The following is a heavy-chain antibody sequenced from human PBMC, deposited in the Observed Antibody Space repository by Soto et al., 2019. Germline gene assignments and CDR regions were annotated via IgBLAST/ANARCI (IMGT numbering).Heavy chain of an antibody. D-gene: IGHD1-1*01. J-gene: IGHJ4*02. V-gene: IGHV3-11*05. Sequence: QVQLVESGGGLVEPGGSLRLSCAAAGFTFSDYYMTWIRQAPWKGLEWVSHINTMSTSTNYAYSVKGRFTICRDNSKNSLYVQNNSLRAEDTDVYYCASGGTMPGRALRYWGQGTLVTVSS. CDR1: GFTFSDYY. CDR3: ASGGTMPGRALRY. CDR2: INTMSTST.